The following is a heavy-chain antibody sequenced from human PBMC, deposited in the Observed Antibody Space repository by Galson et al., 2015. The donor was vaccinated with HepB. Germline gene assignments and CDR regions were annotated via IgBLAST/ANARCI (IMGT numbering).Heavy chain of an antibody. CDR1: GFTFSTHG. CDR2: ITYDGGNT. CDR3: AKDGREYYDSTGYADY. J-gene: IGHJ4*02. D-gene: IGHD3-22*01. V-gene: IGHV3-30*18. Sequence: SLRLSCAASGFTFSTHGMHWVRQAPGKGLEWVAVITYDGGNTYYADSVKGRFTISRDNSKNTLSLQMHSLRVEDTALYYCAKDGREYYDSTGYADYWGQGTLVTVSS.